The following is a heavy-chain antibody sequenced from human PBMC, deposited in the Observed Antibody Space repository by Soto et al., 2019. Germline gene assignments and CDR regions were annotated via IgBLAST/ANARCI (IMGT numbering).Heavy chain of an antibody. J-gene: IGHJ4*02. V-gene: IGHV3-23*01. D-gene: IGHD6-19*01. CDR1: GFTFSSYD. CDR2: IRGSGGST. Sequence: GGSLRLSCAGTGFTFSSYDMSWVRQAPGKGLEWVSTIRGSGGSTYYADSVKGRFTISRDNSKNTLYLQMNSLRAEDTAVYYCVKAKSSGWYFSDFWGQGTLVTVSS. CDR3: VKAKSSGWYFSDF.